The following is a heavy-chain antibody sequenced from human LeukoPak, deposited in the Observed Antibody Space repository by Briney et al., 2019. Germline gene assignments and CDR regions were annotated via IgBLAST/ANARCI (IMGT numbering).Heavy chain of an antibody. CDR3: ARHRIVVVPAASGAFDI. Sequence: SETLSLTCTVSGGSISSSSYYWGWIRQPPGKGLEWIGSIYYSGSTYCNPSLKSRVTISVDTSKNQFSLKLSSVTAADTAVYYCARHRIVVVPAASGAFDIWGQGTMVTVSS. D-gene: IGHD2-2*01. CDR1: GGSISSSSYY. V-gene: IGHV4-39*01. CDR2: IYYSGST. J-gene: IGHJ3*02.